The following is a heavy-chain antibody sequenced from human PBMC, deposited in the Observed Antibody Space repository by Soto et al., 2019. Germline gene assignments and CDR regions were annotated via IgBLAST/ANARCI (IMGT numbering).Heavy chain of an antibody. CDR2: INSDGSSP. Sequence: GGSLRLAYAASGFTVTFSSYWMHWVRQGPGRGLEWLSLINSDGSSPNYADSVKGRFTVSRDNAKNTLFLQMNSLRVDDTGVYYCTRDRRISGFDPWGQGTLVTVSS. CDR1: GFTVTFSSYW. J-gene: IGHJ5*02. V-gene: IGHV3-74*01. D-gene: IGHD3-16*02. CDR3: TRDRRISGFDP.